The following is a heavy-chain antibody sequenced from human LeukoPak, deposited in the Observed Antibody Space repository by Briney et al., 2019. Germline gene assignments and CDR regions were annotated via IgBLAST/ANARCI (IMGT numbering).Heavy chain of an antibody. CDR2: ISDNEGI. D-gene: IGHD3-22*01. J-gene: IGHJ4*02. CDR3: ARGLDRSKTGY. V-gene: IGHV4-34*01. Sequence: PSETLSLTCSVYSESFSGGYWSWIRQPPGEGLDWIGEISDNEGIKYSPSLKSRVTISVDTSKNQFSLKLTSVTAADTAVYYCARGLDRSKTGYWGQGSLVTVSS. CDR1: SESFSGGY.